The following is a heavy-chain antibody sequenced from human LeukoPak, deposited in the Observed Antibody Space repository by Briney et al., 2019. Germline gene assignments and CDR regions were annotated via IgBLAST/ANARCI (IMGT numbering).Heavy chain of an antibody. CDR1: GFTFSSYW. V-gene: IGHV3-74*01. D-gene: IGHD3-3*01. J-gene: IGHJ6*03. Sequence: GGSLRLSCAASGFTFSSYWMHWVRQAPGKGLVWVSRINSDGSSTNYADSVKGRFTISRDNAKSTLYLQMNSLRAEDTAVYYCARDFVTPIFRAHYYYMDVWGKGTTVTISS. CDR2: INSDGSST. CDR3: ARDFVTPIFRAHYYYMDV.